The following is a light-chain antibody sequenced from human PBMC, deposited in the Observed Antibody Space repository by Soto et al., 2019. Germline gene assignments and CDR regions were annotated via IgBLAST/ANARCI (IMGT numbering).Light chain of an antibody. CDR1: QSVSSTY. CDR2: GAS. CDR3: QQYGGSPA. Sequence: EIVLTQSPGTLSLSPGERATLSCRASQSVSSTYLAWYRQKPGQAPRLLIYGASRRATGIPDRFSGSGSGTDFTLTISRLEPEDFAVYYCQQYGGSPAFDQGTKVEIK. J-gene: IGKJ1*01. V-gene: IGKV3-20*01.